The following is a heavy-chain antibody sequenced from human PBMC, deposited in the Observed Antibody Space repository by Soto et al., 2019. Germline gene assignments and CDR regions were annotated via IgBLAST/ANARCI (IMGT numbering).Heavy chain of an antibody. CDR2: ISGSGGST. D-gene: IGHD4-17*01. CDR3: AKDYGDYNYYYYGMDV. CDR1: GFTLSSYA. Sequence: GGSLRLSCAASGFTLSSYAMSWVRQAPGKGLEWVSTISGSGGSTYYADSVKGRLTISRDNSKNTLYLQMNSLRAEDTAVYYCAKDYGDYNYYYYGMDVWGQGTTVTVSS. J-gene: IGHJ6*02. V-gene: IGHV3-23*01.